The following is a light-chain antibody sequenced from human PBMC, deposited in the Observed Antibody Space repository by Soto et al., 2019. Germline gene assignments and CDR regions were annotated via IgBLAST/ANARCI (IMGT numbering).Light chain of an antibody. CDR3: QQYGRSPFT. CDR1: QSISSW. CDR2: KAS. J-gene: IGKJ3*01. Sequence: DIQMTQSPSTLSASVGDRVTITCRASQSISSWLAWYQQKPGKAPKLLIYKASSLESGVPSRFSGSGSGTEFTLTISSLQPEDFAVYYCQQYGRSPFTFGPGTKVDIK. V-gene: IGKV1-5*03.